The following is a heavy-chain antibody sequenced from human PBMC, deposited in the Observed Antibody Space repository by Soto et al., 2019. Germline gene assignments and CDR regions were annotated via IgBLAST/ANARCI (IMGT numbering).Heavy chain of an antibody. V-gene: IGHV4-30-4*02. CDR3: ARGPRYYYDSSGYASWRYKFHFDI. CDR2: IYYSGST. Sequence: MSSETLSLTCTVSGGSISSGDYYWSWIRQPPGKGLEWTGYIYYSGSTYYNPSLKSRVTISVDTSKNQFSLKLSSVTAADTAVYYCARGPRYYYDSSGYASWRYKFHFDIWGQGTMVTVSS. CDR1: GGSISSGDYY. J-gene: IGHJ3*02. D-gene: IGHD3-22*01.